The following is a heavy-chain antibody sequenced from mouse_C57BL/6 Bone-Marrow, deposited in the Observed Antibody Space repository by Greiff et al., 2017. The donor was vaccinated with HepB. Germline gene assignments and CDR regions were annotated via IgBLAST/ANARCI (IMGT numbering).Heavy chain of an antibody. CDR1: GYTFTSYD. CDR3: ARGDSAVVTKDDALEY. D-gene: IGHD1-1*01. J-gene: IGHJ4*01. V-gene: IGHV1-85*01. CDR2: IYPRDGST. Sequence: QVQLQQSGPELVKPGASVKLSCKASGYTFTSYDINWVKQRPGQGLEWIGWIYPRDGSTKYNEKFKGKATLTVDTSSSAAYMELHSLTSEDSAVYFCARGDSAVVTKDDALEYWGQGTTVTVSS.